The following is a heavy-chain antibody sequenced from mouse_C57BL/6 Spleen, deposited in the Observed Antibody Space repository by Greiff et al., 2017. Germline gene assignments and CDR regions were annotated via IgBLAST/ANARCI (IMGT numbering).Heavy chain of an antibody. Sequence: VQLQQSGPELVKPGASVKMSCKASGYTFTDYYMHWVKQRHGKSLEWIGYINPNNGGTSYNQKFKGKATLTANKSSSTAYMELRSLTSEDSDVCYRAKVFGSSPFAYWGQGTLVTVSA. CDR1: GYTFTDYY. CDR3: AKVFGSSPFAY. V-gene: IGHV1-22*01. D-gene: IGHD1-1*01. J-gene: IGHJ3*01. CDR2: INPNNGGT.